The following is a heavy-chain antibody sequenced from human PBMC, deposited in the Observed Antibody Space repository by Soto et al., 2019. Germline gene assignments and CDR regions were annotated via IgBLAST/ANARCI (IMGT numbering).Heavy chain of an antibody. D-gene: IGHD3-22*01. CDR1: GFTFSSYP. CDR2: ISFDGSKN. J-gene: IGHJ4*02. Sequence: GGSLRLSCAASGFTFSSYPMHWVRQAPGKGLEWVAFISFDGSKNYYADSVKGRFTISRDNPKNTLYLQMISLGAEDTAVYYCARLSYYYDSRGYKWYFDYWGQGALVTVSS. V-gene: IGHV3-30-3*01. CDR3: ARLSYYYDSRGYKWYFDY.